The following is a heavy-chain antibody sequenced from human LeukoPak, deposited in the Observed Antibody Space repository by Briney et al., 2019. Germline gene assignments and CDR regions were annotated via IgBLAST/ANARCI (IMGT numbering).Heavy chain of an antibody. CDR1: GGSISSYY. Sequence: SETLSLTCTVSGGSISSYYWSWIRQPPGKGLEWIGYIYYSGSTNYNPSLKSRVIISVDASKNQFSLKLSSVTAADTAVYYCARGRRDTAMIIYYYYYYMDVWGKGTTVTISS. V-gene: IGHV4-59*01. J-gene: IGHJ6*03. CDR2: IYYSGST. D-gene: IGHD5-18*01. CDR3: ARGRRDTAMIIYYYYYYMDV.